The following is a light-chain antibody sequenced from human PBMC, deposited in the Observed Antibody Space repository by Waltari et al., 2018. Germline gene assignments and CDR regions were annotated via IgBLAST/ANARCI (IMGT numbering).Light chain of an antibody. V-gene: IGKV3-15*01. CDR2: GAS. CDR3: QQHNNWPLT. J-gene: IGKJ4*01. Sequence: EIVMTQSPATLSVSPGERATLSCRASQSVRNNLVWYQQKPGQAPRLLIYGASTRVTGIPARFSGSGSGTEFTLTISSLQSEDFAVYYCQQHNNWPLTFGGGTKVEIK. CDR1: QSVRNN.